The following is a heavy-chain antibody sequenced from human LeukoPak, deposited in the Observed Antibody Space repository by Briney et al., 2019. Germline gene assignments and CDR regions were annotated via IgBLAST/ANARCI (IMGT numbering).Heavy chain of an antibody. J-gene: IGHJ6*03. D-gene: IGHD2-21*01. CDR3: ARFAVPGIGGGEYYYYMDV. CDR2: IYYSGST. V-gene: IGHV4-39*07. CDR1: GGSISSSSYY. Sequence: PSETLSLTCTVSGGSISSSSYYWGWIRQPPGKGLEWIGSIYYSGSTYYNPSLKSRVTISVDTSKNQFSLKLSSVTAADTAVYYCARFAVPGIGGGEYYYYMDVWGKGTTVTISS.